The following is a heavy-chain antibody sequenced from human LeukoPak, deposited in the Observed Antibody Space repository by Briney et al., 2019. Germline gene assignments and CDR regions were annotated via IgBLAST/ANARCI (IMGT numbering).Heavy chain of an antibody. J-gene: IGHJ4*02. CDR3: AKDSLLRFLEYPDY. D-gene: IGHD3-3*01. CDR2: IRYDGSQK. V-gene: IGHV3-33*06. CDR1: GFTFSSYG. Sequence: GRSLRLSCAASGFTFSSYGMFWVRQAPGKGLEWVGVIRYDGSQKHYADSVKGRFTISRDNSKDNLYLQMNSLRAEDTAVYYCAKDSLLRFLEYPDYWGQGTLVTVSP.